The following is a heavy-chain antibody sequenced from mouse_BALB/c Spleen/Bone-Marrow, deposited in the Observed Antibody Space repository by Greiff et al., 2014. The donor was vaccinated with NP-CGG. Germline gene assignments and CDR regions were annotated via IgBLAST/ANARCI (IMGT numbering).Heavy chain of an antibody. CDR1: GYSITSDYA. V-gene: IGHV3-2*02. J-gene: IGHJ4*01. CDR3: ARWDYGDYAMDY. Sequence: VQLQQSGPGLVKPSQSLSLTCTVTGYSITSDYAWNWIRQFQGNKLEWMGYISYSSSTNYNLSLKSRISITRDTSKNQFFLQLNSVTAEDTATYYCARWDYGDYAMDYWGQGTSVTVSS. CDR2: ISYSSST. D-gene: IGHD1-2*01.